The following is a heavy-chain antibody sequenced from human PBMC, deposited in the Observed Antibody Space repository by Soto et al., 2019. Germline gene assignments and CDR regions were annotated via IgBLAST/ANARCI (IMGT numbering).Heavy chain of an antibody. Sequence: ASVKVSCKASGYTFITYGISWVRQAPGQGLEWMGWISSYNGNTNYAQKLQGRVTMTTDTSTTTAYMELRSLRSDDTAVYYCARDRPTSSIRARDYYYAMDVWGQGTTVPVSS. D-gene: IGHD6-6*01. CDR1: GYTFITYG. V-gene: IGHV1-18*01. CDR2: ISSYNGNT. CDR3: ARDRPTSSIRARDYYYAMDV. J-gene: IGHJ6*02.